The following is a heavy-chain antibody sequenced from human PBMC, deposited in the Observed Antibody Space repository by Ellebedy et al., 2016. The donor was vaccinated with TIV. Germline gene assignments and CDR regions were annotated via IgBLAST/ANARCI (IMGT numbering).Heavy chain of an antibody. D-gene: IGHD6-19*01. V-gene: IGHV3-23*01. CDR3: AKVGWSSGWPHDY. Sequence: GGSLRLXCAASGFSFSSYAMSWVRQAPGKGLEWVSGISDSVDSTYYADSVKGRFTISRDNSKNTLYLQMNRLRAEDTAVYYCAKVGWSSGWPHDYWGQGTLVTVSS. J-gene: IGHJ4*02. CDR1: GFSFSSYA. CDR2: ISDSVDST.